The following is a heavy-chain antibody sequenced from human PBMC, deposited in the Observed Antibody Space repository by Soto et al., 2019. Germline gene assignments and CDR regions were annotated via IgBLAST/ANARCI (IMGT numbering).Heavy chain of an antibody. Sequence: ASVKVSCKASGGTFSSYAISWVRQAPGQGLEWMGGIIPIFGTANYAQKFQGRVTITADESTSTAYMELSSLRSEDTAVYYCARDVDPLYYGMDVWGQGTTVTVSS. CDR3: ARDVDPLYYGMDV. CDR2: IIPIFGTA. D-gene: IGHD5-12*01. V-gene: IGHV1-69*13. CDR1: GGTFSSYA. J-gene: IGHJ6*02.